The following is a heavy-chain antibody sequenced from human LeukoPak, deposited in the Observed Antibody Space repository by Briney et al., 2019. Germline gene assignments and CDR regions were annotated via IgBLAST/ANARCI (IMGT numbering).Heavy chain of an antibody. J-gene: IGHJ4*02. CDR1: GYTFTTYG. V-gene: IGHV1-18*01. CDR2: ISANNGNT. D-gene: IGHD2-2*01. CDR3: ARDYCSRTSCYFDY. Sequence: ASVKVSCKASGYTFTTYGISWVRQAPGQGLEWMGWISANNGNTNYAQKFQGRVTMTTDTSTSTAFMELRSLRSDDTAVYYCARDYCSRTSCYFDYWGQGTLVTVSS.